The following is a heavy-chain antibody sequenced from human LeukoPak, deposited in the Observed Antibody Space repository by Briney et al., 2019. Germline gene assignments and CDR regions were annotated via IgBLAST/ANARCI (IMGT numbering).Heavy chain of an antibody. CDR2: IWYDGTNK. CDR1: GFTFSSYG. V-gene: IGHV3-33*01. J-gene: IGHJ4*02. D-gene: IGHD1-26*01. Sequence: GGSLRLSCAASGFTFSSYGMHWVRQAPGKGLEWVAVIWYDGTNKNYADSVKGRFTISRDNSKNTLYLQMYSLRPEDTAVYYCARGMVGATYFDYWGQGTLVTVSS. CDR3: ARGMVGATYFDY.